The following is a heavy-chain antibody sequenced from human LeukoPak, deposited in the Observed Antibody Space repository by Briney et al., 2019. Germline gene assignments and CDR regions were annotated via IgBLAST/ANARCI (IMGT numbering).Heavy chain of an antibody. D-gene: IGHD3-10*01. CDR3: AREAGYYGSGSYFDAFDI. CDR2: IYTSGST. CDR1: GGSISSSSYY. V-gene: IGHV4-39*07. Sequence: SETLSLTCTVSGGSISSSSYYWGWIRQPPGKGLEWIGRIYTSGSTNYNPSLKSRVTISVDTSKNQFSLKLSSVTAADTAVYYCAREAGYYGSGSYFDAFDIWGQGTMVTVSS. J-gene: IGHJ3*02.